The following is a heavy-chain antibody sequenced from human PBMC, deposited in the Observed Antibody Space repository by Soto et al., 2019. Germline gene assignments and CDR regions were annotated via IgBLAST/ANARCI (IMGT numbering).Heavy chain of an antibody. CDR3: ARVHCSAGTCLDGLDF. J-gene: IGHJ6*02. Sequence: SQTLSVTYVISGDSVSSNGACWNWIRQSPSRGLQWLGRIYYRSKWFHDYAASVESRMAINPDTSRNQFSLQLNYVTPEDTAVYYCARVHCSAGTCLDGLDFSGQGTTVTVSS. CDR1: GDSVSSNGAC. CDR2: IYYRSKWFH. V-gene: IGHV6-1*01. D-gene: IGHD2-15*01.